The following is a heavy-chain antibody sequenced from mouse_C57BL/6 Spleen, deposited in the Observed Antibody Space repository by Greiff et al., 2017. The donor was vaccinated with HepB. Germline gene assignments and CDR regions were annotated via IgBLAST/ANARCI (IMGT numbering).Heavy chain of an antibody. CDR3: ARDPFDY. J-gene: IGHJ2*01. CDR2: ISSGSSTI. V-gene: IGHV5-17*01. CDR1: GFTFSDYG. Sequence: DVMLVESGGGLVKPGGSLKLSCAASGFTFSDYGMHWVRQAPEKGLEWVAYISSGSSTIYYAETVKGRFTISRDNAKNTLFLQMTSLRSEDTAMYYCARDPFDYWGQGTTLTVSS.